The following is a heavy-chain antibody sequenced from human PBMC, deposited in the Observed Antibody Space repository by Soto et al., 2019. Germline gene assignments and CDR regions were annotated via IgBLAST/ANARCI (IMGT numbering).Heavy chain of an antibody. Sequence: PGESLKISCKGSGYSFTSYWISWVRQMPGKGLEWMGRIDPSDSYTNYSPSFQGHVTISADKSITTAYLQWSSLKASDTAMYYCASAYSSSSLYYYYGMAVWGQGTTVTVSS. CDR1: GYSFTSYW. J-gene: IGHJ6*02. V-gene: IGHV5-10-1*01. CDR3: ASAYSSSSLYYYYGMAV. CDR2: IDPSDSYT. D-gene: IGHD6-6*01.